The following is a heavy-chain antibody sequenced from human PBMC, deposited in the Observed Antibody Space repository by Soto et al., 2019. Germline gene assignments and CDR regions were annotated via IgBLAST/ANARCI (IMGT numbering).Heavy chain of an antibody. CDR2: IYSGGST. Sequence: EVQLVESGGGLIQPGGSLRLSCAASGFTVSSNYMSWVRQAPGKGLEWVSVIYSGGSTYYADSVKGRFTISRDNSKNTLYLQLNSLRAEDTAVYYCARDRVEIVYPKYFRHGGQAPWSPSPQ. V-gene: IGHV3-53*01. D-gene: IGHD2-15*01. CDR3: ARDRVEIVYPKYFRH. J-gene: IGHJ1*01. CDR1: GFTVSSNY.